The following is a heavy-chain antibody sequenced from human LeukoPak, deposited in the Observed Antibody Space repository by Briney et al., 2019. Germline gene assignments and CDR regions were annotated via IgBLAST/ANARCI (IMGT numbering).Heavy chain of an antibody. D-gene: IGHD6-13*01. CDR3: AGTYSLYDPFDI. J-gene: IGHJ3*02. Sequence: SETLSLTCTVSGDSISSSTHYWGWIRQSPGKGLEWIGNIYHSGNTYYNPSLKSRVSLSVDTSENQFSLKLSSVTAADTAVYYCAGTYSLYDPFDIWGQGTMVTVSS. CDR2: IYHSGNT. V-gene: IGHV4-39*07. CDR1: GDSISSSTHY.